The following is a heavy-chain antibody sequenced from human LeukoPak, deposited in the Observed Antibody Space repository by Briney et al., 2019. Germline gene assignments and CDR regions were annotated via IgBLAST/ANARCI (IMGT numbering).Heavy chain of an antibody. Sequence: GGSLRLSCAASGFTFSSYAMSWVRQAPGKGLEWVSAISGSGGSTYYADSVKGRFTISRDNSKNTLYLQMNSLRAEDTAVYYCAKAALTFGGVIVWIYDYWGQGTLVTVSS. J-gene: IGHJ4*02. CDR2: ISGSGGST. CDR3: AKAALTFGGVIVWIYDY. CDR1: GFTFSSYA. V-gene: IGHV3-23*01. D-gene: IGHD3-16*02.